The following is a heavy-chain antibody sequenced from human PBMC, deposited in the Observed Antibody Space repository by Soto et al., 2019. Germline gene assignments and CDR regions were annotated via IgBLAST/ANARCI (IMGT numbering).Heavy chain of an antibody. J-gene: IGHJ4*02. CDR1: GFTFSSYA. CDR2: ISSNGGST. D-gene: IGHD6-19*01. CDR3: ARGSTIAVFAY. V-gene: IGHV3-64*01. Sequence: GGSLRLSCTASGFTFSSYAMHWVRQAPGKGLEYVSAISSNGGSTYYANSVKGRFTISRDNSKNTLYLQMGSLRAEDMAVYYCARGSTIAVFAYWGQGTLVTVSS.